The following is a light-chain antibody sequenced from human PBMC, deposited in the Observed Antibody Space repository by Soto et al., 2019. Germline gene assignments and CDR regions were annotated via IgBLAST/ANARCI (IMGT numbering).Light chain of an antibody. J-gene: IGKJ2*01. V-gene: IGKV1-39*01. CDR2: RAS. CDR1: QSINRD. CDR3: QRYSDYQYI. Sequence: IQMTQSPSSLSASVGDRVTITCRASQSINRDLHWYQHRPGEAPNLLISRASSLQSGVPSRFSGSGSGTEFSLTISSLQPDDFATYYCQRYSDYQYIFGQGTKLEIK.